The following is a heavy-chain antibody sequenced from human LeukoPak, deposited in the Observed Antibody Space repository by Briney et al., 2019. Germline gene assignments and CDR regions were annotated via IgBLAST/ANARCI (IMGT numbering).Heavy chain of an antibody. CDR1: GDSVSSNSAT. CDR2: TYYTSKWYN. CDR3: ARISSPWSPRDAFDI. V-gene: IGHV6-1*01. Sequence: SQTRSLTCALSGDSVSSNSATWNWIRQSPSRGLEWLGRTYYTSKWYNDYALSVKSRITFNPDTSKNQFSLHLNSVTPEDTAVYYCARISSPWSPRDAFDIWGQGTMVTVSS. D-gene: IGHD1-26*01. J-gene: IGHJ3*02.